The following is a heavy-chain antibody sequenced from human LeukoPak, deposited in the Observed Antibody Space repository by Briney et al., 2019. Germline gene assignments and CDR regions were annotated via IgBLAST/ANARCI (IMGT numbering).Heavy chain of an antibody. J-gene: IGHJ4*02. V-gene: IGHV3-33*01. CDR1: GFTLSAYG. D-gene: IGHD3-16*02. Sequence: GRSLRLSCVASGFTLSAYGMHWVRQAPGKGLGWLAVIWYDGNTKYYADSVKGRFTISRDTSENTLYLQMNSLRAADTAVYYCARDEVIPFRLFDHWGQGTLVTVSS. CDR3: ARDEVIPFRLFDH. CDR2: IWYDGNTK.